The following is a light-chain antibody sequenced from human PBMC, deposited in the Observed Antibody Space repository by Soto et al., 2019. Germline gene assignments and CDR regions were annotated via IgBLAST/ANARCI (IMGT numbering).Light chain of an antibody. CDR3: SSYTTSSSLWL. CDR2: DVF. J-gene: IGLJ3*02. Sequence: SALTQPASVSGSPGQSITISCTGTSSDVGGYDYVSWYQQHPGKAPKLMIYDVFNRPSGVSTRFSGSKSYNTASLTISGLQAEDEAEYYCSSYTTSSSLWLFGGGTKLTVL. CDR1: SSDVGGYDY. V-gene: IGLV2-14*03.